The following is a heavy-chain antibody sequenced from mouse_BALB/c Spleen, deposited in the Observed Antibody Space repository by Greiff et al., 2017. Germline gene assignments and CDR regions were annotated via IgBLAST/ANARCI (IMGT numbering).Heavy chain of an antibody. D-gene: IGHD2-14*01. CDR2: IDPFNGGT. J-gene: IGHJ4*01. CDR3: ARDYRYDGEDYYAMDY. CDR1: GYSFTSYY. V-gene: IGHV1S135*01. Sequence: EVKLMESGPELMKPGASVKISCKASGYSFTSYYMHWVKQSHGKSLEWIGYIDPFNGGTSYNQKFKGKATLTVDKSSSTAYMHLSSLTSEDSAVYYWARDYRYDGEDYYAMDYWGQGTSVTVSS.